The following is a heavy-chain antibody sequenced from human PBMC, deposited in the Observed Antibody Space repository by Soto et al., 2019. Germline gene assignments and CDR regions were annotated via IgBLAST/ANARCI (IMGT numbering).Heavy chain of an antibody. CDR2: IYYSGNT. D-gene: IGHD6-25*01. Sequence: KSSETLSLTCTVPGGSISSYYWSWIRQPPGKGLEWIGYIYYSGNTYYNPSLNSRVTMSLDTSKNQFSLNLYSVTAADTAVYFCARQRAVKGLDYWGPGVLVTVSS. CDR1: GGSISSYY. J-gene: IGHJ4*02. CDR3: ARQRAVKGLDY. V-gene: IGHV4-59*08.